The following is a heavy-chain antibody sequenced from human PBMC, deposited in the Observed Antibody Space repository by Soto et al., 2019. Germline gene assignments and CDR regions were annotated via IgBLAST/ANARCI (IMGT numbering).Heavy chain of an antibody. J-gene: IGHJ1*01. CDR1: GYTFTNHA. Sequence: QVQLVQSGAEVKKPGASVKVSCKASGYTFTNHAISWVRQAPGQGLEWMGWVSAYNGNTNYAQKVQDRVTMTTDTCTSTAYMELRRLRSDDTAVYYCARDQGGSGGYRYFQHWGQGTLVTFSS. CDR3: ARDQGGSGGYRYFQH. D-gene: IGHD6-19*01. V-gene: IGHV1-18*01. CDR2: VSAYNGNT.